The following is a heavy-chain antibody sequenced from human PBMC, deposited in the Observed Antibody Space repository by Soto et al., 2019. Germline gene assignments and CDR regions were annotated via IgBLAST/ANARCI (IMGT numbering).Heavy chain of an antibody. Sequence: PSETLSLTCAVYGGSFSGYYWSWIRQPPGKGLEWIGEINHSGSTNYNPSLKSRVTISVDTSKNQFSLKLSSVTAADTAVYYCARALPTDNAIRYYFDYWGQGTLVTVSS. V-gene: IGHV4-34*01. CDR2: INHSGST. CDR1: GGSFSGYY. CDR3: ARALPTDNAIRYYFDY. D-gene: IGHD2-21*01. J-gene: IGHJ4*02.